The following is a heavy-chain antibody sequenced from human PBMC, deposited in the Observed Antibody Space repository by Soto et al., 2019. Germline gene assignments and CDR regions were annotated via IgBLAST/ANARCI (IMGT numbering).Heavy chain of an antibody. CDR3: ARDRLVPYGYGMDV. CDR1: GLTXRSYG. D-gene: IGHD2-2*01. Sequence: GGSLRPSCAASGLTXRSYGIHXVRKXXCKGLEWVALIWFDGSKKYYVDSVKGRFAVSRDNSKNTLYLQMNSLRVEDTAVYYCARDRLVPYGYGMDVSGQGTTVTVSS. J-gene: IGHJ6*02. CDR2: IWFDGSKK. V-gene: IGHV3-33*01.